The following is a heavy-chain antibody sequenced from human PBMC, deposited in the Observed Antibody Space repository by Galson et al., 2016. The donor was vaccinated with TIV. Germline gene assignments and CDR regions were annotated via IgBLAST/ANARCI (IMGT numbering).Heavy chain of an antibody. J-gene: IGHJ6*02. Sequence: SVKVSCKAPGGTFSSFVFNWVRQAPGQGLEWMGGITPLFGTTNYAQKFQGRVTITADESTSKVYMELSSLRSEETAVYYCAKDRNTAFDTYSYYYGMDVWGQGTTVTVS. CDR2: ITPLFGTT. CDR1: GGTFSSFV. D-gene: IGHD5-18*01. CDR3: AKDRNTAFDTYSYYYGMDV. V-gene: IGHV1-69*13.